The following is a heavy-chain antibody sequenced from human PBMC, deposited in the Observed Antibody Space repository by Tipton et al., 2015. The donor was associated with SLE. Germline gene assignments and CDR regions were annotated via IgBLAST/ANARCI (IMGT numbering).Heavy chain of an antibody. Sequence: TLSLTCTVSGGSISSYYWSWIRQPPGKGLGWIGYIYYSGSTNYNPSLKSRVTISVDTSKNQFSLKLSSVTAADTAVYYCARWAGPTVNFDYWGQGTLVTVPS. CDR2: IYYSGST. CDR1: GGSISSYY. CDR3: ARWAGPTVNFDY. V-gene: IGHV4-59*01. J-gene: IGHJ4*02. D-gene: IGHD4-11*01.